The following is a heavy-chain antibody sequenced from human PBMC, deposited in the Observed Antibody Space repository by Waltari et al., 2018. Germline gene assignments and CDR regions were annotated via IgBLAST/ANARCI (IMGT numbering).Heavy chain of an antibody. CDR1: GCSLTTHW. CDR3: ARGQTLATPYYSDF. D-gene: IGHD5-12*01. CDR2: FYLFGPTG. V-gene: IGHV5-51*01. Sequence: EVQLVQSRAEVKKPGESVKISCQTSGCSLTTHWIGWVRQVPGRGLDGMGLFYLFGPTGTSTLSFQAQVSFSADESIRSAFLHWSSLEASGSSMFSCARGQTLATPYYSDFWGQGTLVTVSS. J-gene: IGHJ4*02.